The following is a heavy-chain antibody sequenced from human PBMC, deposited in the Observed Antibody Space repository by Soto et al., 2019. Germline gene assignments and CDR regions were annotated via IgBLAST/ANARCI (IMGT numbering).Heavy chain of an antibody. CDR1: GGSISSGGYY. CDR2: IYYSGST. Sequence: SETLSLTCTVSGGSISSGGYYWSWIRQQPGKGLEWIGYIYYSGSTYYNPSLKSRVTISVDTSKNQFSLKLSSVTAADTAVYYCARDHTFFDILTGFSTNRFDPWGQGTQVTVS. V-gene: IGHV4-31*03. J-gene: IGHJ5*02. D-gene: IGHD3-9*01. CDR3: ARDHTFFDILTGFSTNRFDP.